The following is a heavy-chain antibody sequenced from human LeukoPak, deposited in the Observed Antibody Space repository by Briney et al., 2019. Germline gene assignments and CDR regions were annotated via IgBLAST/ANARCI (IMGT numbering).Heavy chain of an antibody. CDR1: GFTFSNYW. J-gene: IGHJ4*02. D-gene: IGHD3-16*01. Sequence: GGSLRLSCAASGFTFSNYWMTWVRQAPGKGLEWVANIKQDGSEKYYVDSVKGRFTISRDNAKNSLYLQMNSLRAEDTALYYCARQFGRGYFDFWGQGTLVTASS. V-gene: IGHV3-7*01. CDR2: IKQDGSEK. CDR3: ARQFGRGYFDF.